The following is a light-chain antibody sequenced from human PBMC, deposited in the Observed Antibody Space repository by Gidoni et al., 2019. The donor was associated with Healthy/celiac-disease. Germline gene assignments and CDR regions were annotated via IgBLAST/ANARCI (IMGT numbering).Light chain of an antibody. CDR3: QAWDSSTHVV. CDR1: KLGDKY. V-gene: IGLV3-1*01. J-gene: IGLJ2*01. CDR2: QDS. Sequence: SYELTQPPSVSVSPGQTASITCSGDKLGDKYACWYQQKPGQSPVLVIYQDSKRPSGITERFSGSNSGNTATLTISGTQAMDEADYYCQAWDSSTHVVFGGGTKLTV.